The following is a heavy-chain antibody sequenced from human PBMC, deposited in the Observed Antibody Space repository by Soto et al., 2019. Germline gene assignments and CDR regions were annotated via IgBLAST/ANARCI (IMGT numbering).Heavy chain of an antibody. CDR2: INPNSGGT. Sequence: ASVKVSCKASGYTFTGYYMHWVRQAPGQGLEWMGWINPNSGGTNYAQKFQGWVTRTRDTSISTAYMELSRLRSDDTAVYYCALPLGSGYYYAFDYWGQGTLVTVSS. CDR3: ALPLGSGYYYAFDY. D-gene: IGHD3-22*01. CDR1: GYTFTGYY. V-gene: IGHV1-2*04. J-gene: IGHJ4*02.